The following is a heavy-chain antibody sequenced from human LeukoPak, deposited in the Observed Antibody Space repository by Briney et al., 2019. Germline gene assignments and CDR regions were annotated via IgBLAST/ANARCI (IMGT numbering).Heavy chain of an antibody. CDR1: GFTFSSYW. CDR2: IKQDGSEK. Sequence: PGGSLRLSCAASGFTFSSYWMSWVRQAPGKGLEWVANIKQDGSEKYYVDSVKGRFTISRDNAKNSLYLQMNSLRAEGTAVYYCARVDYYDSGYFDYWGQGTLVTVSS. J-gene: IGHJ4*02. D-gene: IGHD3-22*01. V-gene: IGHV3-7*04. CDR3: ARVDYYDSGYFDY.